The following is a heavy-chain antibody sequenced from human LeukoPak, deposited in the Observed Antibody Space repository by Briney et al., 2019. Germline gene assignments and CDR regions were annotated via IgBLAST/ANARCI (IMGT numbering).Heavy chain of an antibody. D-gene: IGHD3-22*01. Sequence: GGSLRLSCAASGFTVSSNYMSWVRQAPGKGLEWVSVIYSGGSTYYADSVKGRFTISRDNSKNTLYLQMNSLRAEDTAVYYCARGSTYYDSSGQVPFDYWGQGTLVTVSS. V-gene: IGHV3-53*01. CDR1: GFTVSSNY. CDR2: IYSGGST. CDR3: ARGSTYYDSSGQVPFDY. J-gene: IGHJ4*02.